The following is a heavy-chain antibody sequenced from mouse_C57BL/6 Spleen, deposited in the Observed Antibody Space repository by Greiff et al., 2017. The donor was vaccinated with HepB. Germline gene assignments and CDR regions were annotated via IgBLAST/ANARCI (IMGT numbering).Heavy chain of an antibody. CDR1: GFSLTSYG. D-gene: IGHD2-12*01. Sequence: VQLVESGPGLVQPSQSLSITCTVSGFSLTSYGVHWVRQSPGKGLEWLGVIWRGGSTDYNAAFMSRLSITKDNSKSQVFFKMNSLQADDTAIYYCAKESYSNDPYYFDYWGQGTTLTVSS. CDR2: IWRGGST. V-gene: IGHV2-5*01. CDR3: AKESYSNDPYYFDY. J-gene: IGHJ2*01.